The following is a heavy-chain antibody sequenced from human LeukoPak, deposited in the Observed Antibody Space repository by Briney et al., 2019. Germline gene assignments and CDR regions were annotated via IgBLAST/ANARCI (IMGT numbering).Heavy chain of an antibody. J-gene: IGHJ4*02. CDR3: ARDHPAPGQFFDY. CDR2: IKHDGNHK. CDR1: GFTLSTYW. V-gene: IGHV3-7*04. Sequence: PGGSLRLSCVASGFTLSTYWMTWLRQAPGKGLEGVANIKHDGNHKYCVVCVEGLFTISRDNAKNSLYLQMNSLSAEDTAVYYCARDHPAPGQFFDYWGQGTLVSVSS. D-gene: IGHD6-13*01.